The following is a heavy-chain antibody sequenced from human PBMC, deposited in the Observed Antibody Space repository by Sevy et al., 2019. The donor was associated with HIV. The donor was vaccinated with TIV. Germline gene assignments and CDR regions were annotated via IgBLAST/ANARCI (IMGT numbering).Heavy chain of an antibody. J-gene: IGHJ4*02. CDR1: GFTFSSYE. V-gene: IGHV3-48*03. CDR2: ISSSGSTI. Sequence: GGTLRLSCAASGFTFSSYEMNWVRQAPGKGLEWVSYISSSGSTIYYADSVKGRFTISRDNAKNSLYLQMNSLRAEDTAVYYCARDDRGYSGYDRGNFDYWGQGTLVTVSS. CDR3: ARDDRGYSGYDRGNFDY. D-gene: IGHD5-12*01.